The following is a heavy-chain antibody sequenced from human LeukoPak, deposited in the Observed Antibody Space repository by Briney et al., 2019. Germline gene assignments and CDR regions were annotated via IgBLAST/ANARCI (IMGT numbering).Heavy chain of an antibody. D-gene: IGHD2-2*01. CDR2: INAGNGNT. CDR3: AREAPVVPAASGYYYYYMDV. J-gene: IGHJ6*03. Sequence: ASVKVSCKASGYTFTSYAMHWVRQAPGQRLEWMGWINAGNGNTKYSQEFQGRVTITRDTSASTAYMELSSLRSEDTAVYYCAREAPVVPAASGYYYYYMDVWGKGTTVTISS. CDR1: GYTFTSYA. V-gene: IGHV1-3*03.